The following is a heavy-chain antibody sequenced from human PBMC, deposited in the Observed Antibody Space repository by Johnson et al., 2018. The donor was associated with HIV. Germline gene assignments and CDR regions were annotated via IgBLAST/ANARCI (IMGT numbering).Heavy chain of an antibody. Sequence: VQLVESGGVVVQPGGSLRLSCAASGFTFDDYAMHWVRQAPGKGLEWVSLISWDGGSTYYADYVKGRFTISRDNSKNSLYLQMNRLRAEDTALYYCANVRQLWELNGAFDIWGQGTMVTVSS. CDR3: ANVRQLWELNGAFDI. CDR1: GFTFDDYA. V-gene: IGHV3-43D*03. J-gene: IGHJ3*02. CDR2: ISWDGGST. D-gene: IGHD5-18*01.